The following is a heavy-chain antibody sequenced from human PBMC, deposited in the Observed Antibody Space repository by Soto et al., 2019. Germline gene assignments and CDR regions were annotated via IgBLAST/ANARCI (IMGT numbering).Heavy chain of an antibody. CDR1: GYTFTSYY. D-gene: IGHD3-3*01. Sequence: GASVKVSCKASGYTFTSYYMHWVRQAPGQGLEWMGIINPSGGSTSYAQKFQGRVTMTRDTSTSTVYMELSSLRSEDTAVYYCARDVPALLDYDFRSPPAYYYYGMDVWGQGTTVTSP. V-gene: IGHV1-46*01. J-gene: IGHJ6*02. CDR3: ARDVPALLDYDFRSPPAYYYYGMDV. CDR2: INPSGGST.